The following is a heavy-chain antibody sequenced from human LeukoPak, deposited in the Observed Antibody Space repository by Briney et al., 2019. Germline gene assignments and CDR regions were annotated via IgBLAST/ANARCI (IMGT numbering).Heavy chain of an antibody. CDR3: AAGVTSHTYYFDY. D-gene: IGHD2-2*01. CDR1: GDSISLSFYY. V-gene: IGHV4-39*07. J-gene: IGHJ4*02. Sequence: SETLSLTCSVSGDSISLSFYYWGWIRQPPGKGLEWIGEINHSGSTNYNPSLKSRVTISVDTSKNQFSLKLSSVTAADTAVYYCAAGVTSHTYYFDYWGQGTLVTVSS. CDR2: INHSGST.